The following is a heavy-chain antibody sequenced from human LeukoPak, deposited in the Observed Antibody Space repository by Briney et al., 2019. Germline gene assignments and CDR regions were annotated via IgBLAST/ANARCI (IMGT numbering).Heavy chain of an antibody. CDR3: ARDPPLGSCSTISCPHLDY. J-gene: IGHJ4*02. D-gene: IGHD2-2*01. Sequence: PGGAPRLPCAASGFIFIRYNMNWGPPAPGEGVEGGSSLISCSSFIYYADSVKGRFTISRDNAKNSLYLQMNSLRAEDTAVYYCARDPPLGSCSTISCPHLDYWGQGTLVTVSS. CDR1: GFIFIRYN. CDR2: LISCSSFI. V-gene: IGHV3-21*01.